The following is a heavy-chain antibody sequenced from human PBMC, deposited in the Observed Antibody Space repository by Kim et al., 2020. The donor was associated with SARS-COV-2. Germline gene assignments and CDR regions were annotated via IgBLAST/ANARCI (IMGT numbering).Heavy chain of an antibody. V-gene: IGHV3-21*01. CDR2: ISSSSSYI. CDR1: GFTFSAYS. D-gene: IGHD2-21*02. Sequence: GGSLRLSCAASGFTFSAYSMNWVRQAPGKGLEWVSSISSSSSYIYYADSVKGRFTISRDNAKNSLYLQMNSLRAEDTAVYYCARRVGGDYAYYFDYWGQGTLVTVSS. J-gene: IGHJ4*02. CDR3: ARRVGGDYAYYFDY.